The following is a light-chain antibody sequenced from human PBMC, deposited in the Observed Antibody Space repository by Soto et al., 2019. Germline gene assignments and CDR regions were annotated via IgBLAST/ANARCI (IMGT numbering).Light chain of an antibody. J-gene: IGLJ3*02. Sequence: QSVLTQPPSASGTPGQRVTISCSGSNYDIGTNYVYWFQQLPGTAPKLLIFRDNQRPSGVPDRFSGSRSGTSASLAISGLRPEDETDYDCATRYDGRSGDWVFGGGTKVTVL. CDR3: ATRYDGRSGDWV. CDR1: NYDIGTNY. V-gene: IGLV1-47*01. CDR2: RDN.